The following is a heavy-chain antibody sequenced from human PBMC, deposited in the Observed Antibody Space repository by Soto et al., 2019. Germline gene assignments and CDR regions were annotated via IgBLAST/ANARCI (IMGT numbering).Heavy chain of an antibody. D-gene: IGHD6-6*01. CDR3: VNGGSRAAPTPRLYYYYGMDV. J-gene: IGHJ6*02. Sequence: GGSLRLSCSASGFTFSSYAMHWVRQAPGKGLEYVSAISSNGGSTYYADSVKGRFTISRDNSKNTLYLQISSLRAEDTAVYYCVNGGSRAAPTPRLYYYYGMDVWGQGTTVTVSS. CDR1: GFTFSSYA. CDR2: ISSNGGST. V-gene: IGHV3-64D*08.